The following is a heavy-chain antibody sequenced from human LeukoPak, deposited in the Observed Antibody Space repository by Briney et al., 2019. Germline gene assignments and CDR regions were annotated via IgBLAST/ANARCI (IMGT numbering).Heavy chain of an antibody. D-gene: IGHD6-19*01. J-gene: IGHJ4*02. V-gene: IGHV3-15*01. Sequence: GGSLRLSCAASGFTFSDAWMTWVRQAPGKGLEWVGRIKRKADGGTTDYAAPVKGRFTISRDDSKNTLYLQMNSLKTEDTAVYYCTTSLPAVAGTQFDYWGQGIPVTVSS. CDR1: GFTFSDAW. CDR3: TTSLPAVAGTQFDY. CDR2: IKRKADGGTT.